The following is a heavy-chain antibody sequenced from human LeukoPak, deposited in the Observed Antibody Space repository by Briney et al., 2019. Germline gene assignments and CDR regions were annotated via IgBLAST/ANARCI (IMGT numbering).Heavy chain of an antibody. CDR1: GFTFDDYA. Sequence: QPGRSLRLSCAASGFTFDDYAMHWVRQAPGKGLEWVSGISWNSGSIGYADSVKGRFTISRDNAKNTLYLQMNSLRAEDTAVYFCVRDGEEVNVHNWFDPWGQGTLVTVSS. J-gene: IGHJ5*02. CDR2: ISWNSGSI. CDR3: VRDGEEVNVHNWFDP. D-gene: IGHD2-8*01. V-gene: IGHV3-9*01.